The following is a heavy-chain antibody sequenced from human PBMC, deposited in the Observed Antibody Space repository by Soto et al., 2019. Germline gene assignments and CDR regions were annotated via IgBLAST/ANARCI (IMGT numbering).Heavy chain of an antibody. CDR1: GFIFRNYA. CDR2: ISYDGIKN. D-gene: IGHD3-10*01. Sequence: QVQLVESGGGVVQPGRSLRLSCAASGFIFRNYAMHWVRQAPGKGLEWVALISYDGIKNYYADSVKGRITISRDNSNNALYLHMSSLRAEDTAVYYCARDKTGNGCDLRYWGQGTLVTVSS. V-gene: IGHV3-30-3*01. J-gene: IGHJ1*01. CDR3: ARDKTGNGCDLRY.